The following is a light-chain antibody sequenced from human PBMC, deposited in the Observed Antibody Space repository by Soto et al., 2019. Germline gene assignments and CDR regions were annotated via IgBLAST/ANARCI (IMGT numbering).Light chain of an antibody. CDR2: KAS. CDR3: QHYNSYSEA. CDR1: QTISSW. V-gene: IGKV1-5*03. J-gene: IGKJ1*01. Sequence: IKVNQSPAALSGKVGDRVTITCRASQTISSWLAWYQQKPGKAPKLLIYKASTLKSGVPSRFSGSGSGTEFTLTISSLQPDDFATYYCQHYNSYSEAFGQRTNVAI.